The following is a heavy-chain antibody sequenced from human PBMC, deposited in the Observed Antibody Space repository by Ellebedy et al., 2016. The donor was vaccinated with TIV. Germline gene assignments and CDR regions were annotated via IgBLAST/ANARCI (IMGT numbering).Heavy chain of an antibody. CDR1: GYTFTGYY. Sequence: ASVKVSCKASGYTFTGYYMHWVRQAPGQGLEWMGWINPNSGGTNYAQKFQGRVTMTRDTSITTAYMELSRLRYDDTAMYYCARGCSSTSCSGDYYYGMTVWGQGTTVTVSS. V-gene: IGHV1-2*02. D-gene: IGHD2-2*01. CDR2: INPNSGGT. CDR3: ARGCSSTSCSGDYYYGMTV. J-gene: IGHJ6*02.